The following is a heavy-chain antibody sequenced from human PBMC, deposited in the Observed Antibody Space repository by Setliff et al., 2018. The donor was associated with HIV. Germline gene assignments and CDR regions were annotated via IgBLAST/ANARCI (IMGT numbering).Heavy chain of an antibody. CDR3: ASRPYSSTWYQI. V-gene: IGHV4-34*01. Sequence: SETLSLTCAVYGGSFSGTYWSWIRQPPGKGLEWIGEISHSGNANSDFSLKSRVTTSVATSRKQFSLNLTSVTDADTAIYYCASRPYSSTWYQIWGQGTMVTVSS. D-gene: IGHD6-13*01. J-gene: IGHJ3*02. CDR1: GGSFSGTY. CDR2: ISHSGNA.